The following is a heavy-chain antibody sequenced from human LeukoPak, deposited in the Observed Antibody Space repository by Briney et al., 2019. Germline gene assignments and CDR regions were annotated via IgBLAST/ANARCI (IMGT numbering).Heavy chain of an antibody. CDR2: INPNSGGT. CDR1: GYTFTDYY. D-gene: IGHD4-17*01. CDR3: ARGAETTVTITRGMDI. Sequence: ASVKVSCKASGYTFTDYYMHWVRQAPGQGLEWMGWINPNSGGTNYAQKFQGRVTMTSDTSISTAYMELSRLRPDDTAVYYCARGAETTVTITRGMDIWGQGTMVTVSS. J-gene: IGHJ3*02. V-gene: IGHV1-2*02.